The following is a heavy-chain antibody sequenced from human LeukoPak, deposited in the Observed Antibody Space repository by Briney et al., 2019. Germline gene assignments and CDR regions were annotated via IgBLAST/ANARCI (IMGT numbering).Heavy chain of an antibody. CDR2: IYYSGST. J-gene: IGHJ4*02. V-gene: IGHV4-39*01. D-gene: IGHD7-27*01. CDR3: ARLPLYTIWAVDY. Sequence: SETLSLTCTVSGGSISSSSYYWGWIRQPPGKGLEWIGSIYYSGSTYYNPSLKSRVTISVDTSKNRFSLKLSSVTAADTAVYYCARLPLYTIWAVDYWGQGTLVTVSS. CDR1: GGSISSSSYY.